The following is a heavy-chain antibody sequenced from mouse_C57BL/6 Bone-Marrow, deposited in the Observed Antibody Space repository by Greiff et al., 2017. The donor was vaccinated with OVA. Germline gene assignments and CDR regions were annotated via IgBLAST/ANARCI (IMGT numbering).Heavy chain of an antibody. J-gene: IGHJ4*01. V-gene: IGHV1-82*01. Sequence: VKLLESGPELVKPGASVKISCKASGYAFSSSWMNWVKQRPGKGLEWIGRIYPGDGDTNYNGKFKGKATLTADKSSSTAYMQLSSLTSEDSAVYFCARGDYGGYYDMDYWGQGTSVTVSS. CDR1: GYAFSSSW. D-gene: IGHD2-4*01. CDR3: ARGDYGGYYDMDY. CDR2: IYPGDGDT.